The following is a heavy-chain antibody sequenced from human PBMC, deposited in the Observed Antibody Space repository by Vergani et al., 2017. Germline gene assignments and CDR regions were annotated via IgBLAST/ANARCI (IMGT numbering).Heavy chain of an antibody. V-gene: IGHV3-23*01. Sequence: EVQLLESGGGLVQPGGSLRLSCAASGFTFSSYAMSWVRQAPGKGLEWVSAISGSGGSTYYADSVKGRITISRDNSKNTLYLQMNSLRAEDTAVYYCAKDPEGYDFWSGFPDYWGQGTLVTVSS. CDR1: GFTFSSYA. CDR2: ISGSGGST. D-gene: IGHD3-3*01. J-gene: IGHJ4*02. CDR3: AKDPEGYDFWSGFPDY.